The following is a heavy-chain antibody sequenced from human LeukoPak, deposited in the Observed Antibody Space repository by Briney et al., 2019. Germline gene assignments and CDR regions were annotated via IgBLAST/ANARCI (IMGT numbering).Heavy chain of an antibody. J-gene: IGHJ1*01. CDR1: GFTFSIYW. CDR2: IKRDGSEK. V-gene: IGHV3-7*02. D-gene: IGHD6-13*01. Sequence: PGGSLRLSCAASGFTFSIYWMSWVRQAPGKGLEWVANIKRDGSEKYYVDSVKGRFAISRDNVKNSLYLQMNSLRAEDTAVYYCARQDPRIGGFGASAGQRGWGQGTLVTVSS. CDR3: ARQDPRIGGFGASAGQRG.